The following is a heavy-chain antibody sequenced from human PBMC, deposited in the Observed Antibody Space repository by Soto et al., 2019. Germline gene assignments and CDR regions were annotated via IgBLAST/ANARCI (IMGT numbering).Heavy chain of an antibody. V-gene: IGHV3-23*01. D-gene: IGHD6-13*01. CDR3: AKHTLFSDSWYEDY. CDR1: GFSFSNCA. Sequence: EVQLLESGGGLIQPGGSLRLSCAASGFSFSNCAMSWVRQAPGKGLEWVSVISGSGRSTDYADSVKGRFTMSRDNSKNMVFLQMNSLSAEDTAVYYCAKHTLFSDSWYEDYWGQGTLVTVSS. CDR2: ISGSGRST. J-gene: IGHJ4*02.